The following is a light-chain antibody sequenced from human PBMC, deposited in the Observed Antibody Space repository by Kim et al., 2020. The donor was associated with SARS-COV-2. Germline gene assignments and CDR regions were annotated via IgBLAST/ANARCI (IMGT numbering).Light chain of an antibody. Sequence: EMVMTQSPATLSVSPGERATLSCRASQSVGSNLAWFQQKPGQAPRLLMYGASSRATGVPTRFNGSGSGTEFTLTISSLQSEDFAVYYCQQYNNWPRKFGGGTKVDIK. CDR2: GAS. CDR1: QSVGSN. CDR3: QQYNNWPRK. J-gene: IGKJ4*02. V-gene: IGKV3-15*01.